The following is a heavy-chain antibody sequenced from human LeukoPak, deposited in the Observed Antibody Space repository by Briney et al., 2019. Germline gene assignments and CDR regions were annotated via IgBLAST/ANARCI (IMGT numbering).Heavy chain of an antibody. CDR2: ISSSSSYI. V-gene: IGHV3-21*01. Sequence: GGSLRLSCAAPGFTFSSYSMTWVRQAPGRGLERVSSISSSSSYIYYADSVKGRFTISRDNAKNSLYLQMNSLRAEDTAVYYCARDSSSSWYSDYYYYYMDVWGKGTTVTVSS. J-gene: IGHJ6*03. CDR3: ARDSSSSWYSDYYYYYMDV. D-gene: IGHD6-13*01. CDR1: GFTFSSYS.